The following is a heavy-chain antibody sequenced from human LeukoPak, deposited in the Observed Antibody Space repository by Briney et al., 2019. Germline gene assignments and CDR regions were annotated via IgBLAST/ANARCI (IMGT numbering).Heavy chain of an antibody. CDR3: ARDSGMRPSYYDILTGYPYSFDY. D-gene: IGHD3-9*01. CDR1: GYTFTSYG. J-gene: IGHJ4*02. Sequence: ASVKVSCKASGYTFTSYGISWVRQAPGQGLEWMGWISAYNGNTNYAQKLQGRVTMTTDTSTSTAYMELRSLRSDDTAVYYCARDSGMRPSYYDILTGYPYSFDYWGQGTLVTVSS. CDR2: ISAYNGNT. V-gene: IGHV1-18*01.